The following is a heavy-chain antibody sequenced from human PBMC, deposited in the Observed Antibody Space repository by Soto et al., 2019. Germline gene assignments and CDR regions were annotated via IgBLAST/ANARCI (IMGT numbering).Heavy chain of an antibody. Sequence: GGSLRLSCAASGFTFSSYWMSWVRQAPGKGLEWVANIKQDGSEKYYVDSVKGRFTISRDNAKNSLYLQMNSLRAEDTAVYYWAGGRRVGATNAFDIWGQGTMVTVSS. J-gene: IGHJ3*02. D-gene: IGHD1-26*01. CDR2: IKQDGSEK. V-gene: IGHV3-7*03. CDR1: GFTFSSYW. CDR3: AGGRRVGATNAFDI.